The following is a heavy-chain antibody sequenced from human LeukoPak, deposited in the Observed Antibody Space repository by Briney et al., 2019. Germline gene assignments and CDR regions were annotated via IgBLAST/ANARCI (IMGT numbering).Heavy chain of an antibody. Sequence: PSETLSLTCAVSVGSVSSGSDYCSWSRQPPGKGLEWIVYIYYSGSTDYNPSLKSRVTIAVDTSKNQFSLKLSSVTAADTAVYYCARAGGIMDIVATIDYWGQGTLVTVSS. J-gene: IGHJ4*02. CDR3: ARAGGIMDIVATIDY. CDR2: IYYSGST. V-gene: IGHV4-61*01. CDR1: VGSVSSGSDY. D-gene: IGHD5-12*01.